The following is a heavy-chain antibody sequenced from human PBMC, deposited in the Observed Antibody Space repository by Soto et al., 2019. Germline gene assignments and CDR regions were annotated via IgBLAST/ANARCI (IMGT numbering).Heavy chain of an antibody. CDR3: ARSDIQSAFDI. Sequence: SETLSLTCTVSGGSISSYYWSWIRQPPGKGLEWIGYIYYSGSTNYNPSLKSRVTISVDTSKNQFSLKLSSVTAADTAVYCCARSDIQSAFDIWGQGTMVTVSS. CDR1: GGSISSYY. V-gene: IGHV4-59*01. J-gene: IGHJ3*02. CDR2: IYYSGST.